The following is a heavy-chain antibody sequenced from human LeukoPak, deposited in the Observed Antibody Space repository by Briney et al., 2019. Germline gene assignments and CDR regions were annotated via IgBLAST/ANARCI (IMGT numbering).Heavy chain of an antibody. CDR1: EYIFTGYY. CDR3: ARTKSFRYVAAAYYFDY. D-gene: IGHD6-13*01. V-gene: IGHV1-2*06. Sequence: ASVKVSCKASEYIFTGYYMHWVRQAPGQGLEWMGRINPNNGATNYAQKFQGRVTITADESTSTAYMELSSLRSEDTAVYYCARTKSFRYVAAAYYFDYWGQGTLVTVSS. CDR2: INPNNGAT. J-gene: IGHJ4*02.